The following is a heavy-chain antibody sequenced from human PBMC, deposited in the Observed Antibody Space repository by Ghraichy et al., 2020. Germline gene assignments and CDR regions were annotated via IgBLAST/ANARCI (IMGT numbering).Heavy chain of an antibody. J-gene: IGHJ4*02. Sequence: GGSPRLSCEASGLDLSTYALAWVRQAPGKGLEWVSAISGSSRSTAYADSVKGRFTISRDNSKNTLYLEMNNLRVEDTATYYCTGGYWGQGTVVTVSS. V-gene: IGHV3-23*01. CDR1: GLDLSTYA. CDR3: TGGY. D-gene: IGHD2-15*01. CDR2: ISGSSRST.